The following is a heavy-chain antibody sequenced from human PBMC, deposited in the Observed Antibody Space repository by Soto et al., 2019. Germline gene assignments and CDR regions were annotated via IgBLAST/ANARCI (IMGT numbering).Heavy chain of an antibody. J-gene: IGHJ4*02. Sequence: QVQLQESGPGLVKPSQTLSLTCTVSGGSISSGGYYWSWIRQHPGKGLEWIGYIYYSGSTSYNPSLKSRPTISVDTSKNQFSLNLNSVTAADTAVYYCARVEYCKSDSCPYYFDYWGQGTLVTVSS. CDR1: GGSISSGGYY. CDR2: IYYSGST. CDR3: ARVEYCKSDSCPYYFDY. V-gene: IGHV4-31*03. D-gene: IGHD2-2*01.